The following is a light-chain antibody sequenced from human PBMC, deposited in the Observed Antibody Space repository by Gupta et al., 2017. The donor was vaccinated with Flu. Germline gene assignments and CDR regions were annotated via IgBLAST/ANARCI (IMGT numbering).Light chain of an antibody. J-gene: IGKJ5*01. CDR1: QDIRKY. V-gene: IGKV1-33*01. CDR3: QQYDGHPLT. CDR2: NAS. Sequence: DTDITYSPSSLSASVGDRVTITCQASQDIRKYLNWYQQKPGKAPKLLIYNASILERGVPSRFSGSGSGTDFTFTISSLQPDDLATYYCQQYDGHPLTFGEGTRIEIK.